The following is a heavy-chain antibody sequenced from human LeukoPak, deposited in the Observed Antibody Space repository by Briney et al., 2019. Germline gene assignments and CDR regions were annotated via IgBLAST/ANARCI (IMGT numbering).Heavy chain of an antibody. CDR3: AREPMVRGVMGFVDI. V-gene: IGHV4-30-2*01. CDR1: GGSISSGGYS. D-gene: IGHD3-10*01. CDR2: IYHSGST. Sequence: SETLPLTCAVSGGSISSGGYSWSWIRQPPGKGLEWIGYIYHSGSTYYNPSLKSRVTISVDRSKNQFSLKLSSVTAADTAVYYCAREPMVRGVMGFVDIWGQGTMVTVSS. J-gene: IGHJ3*02.